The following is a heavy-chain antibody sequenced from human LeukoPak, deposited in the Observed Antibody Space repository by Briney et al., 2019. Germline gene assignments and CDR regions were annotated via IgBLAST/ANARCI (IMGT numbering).Heavy chain of an antibody. CDR1: GFNFSSYG. CDR3: ARAFDIVGARGVDY. Sequence: GGSLRLSCAASGFNFSSYGMHWVRQAPGKGLEWVAVIWYDGSNKYYADSVKGRFTISRDNSKNTLYLQMNSLRAEDTAVYYCARAFDIVGARGVDYWGQGTLVTVSS. J-gene: IGHJ4*02. D-gene: IGHD1-26*01. CDR2: IWYDGSNK. V-gene: IGHV3-33*01.